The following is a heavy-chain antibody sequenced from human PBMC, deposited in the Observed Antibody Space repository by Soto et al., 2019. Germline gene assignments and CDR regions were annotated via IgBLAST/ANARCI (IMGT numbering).Heavy chain of an antibody. CDR2: MNPNSGNT. CDR1: GYTFTSYD. J-gene: IGHJ4*02. CDR3: ARGRPRVVPAANPWAY. D-gene: IGHD2-2*01. Sequence: QVQLVQSGAEVKKPGASVKVSCKASGYTFTSYDINWVRQATGQGLEWMGWMNPNSGNTGYAQKFQGRVTMTRNTSISTVYMELSSLRSEDTAVYYCARGRPRVVPAANPWAYWGQGTLVTVSS. V-gene: IGHV1-8*01.